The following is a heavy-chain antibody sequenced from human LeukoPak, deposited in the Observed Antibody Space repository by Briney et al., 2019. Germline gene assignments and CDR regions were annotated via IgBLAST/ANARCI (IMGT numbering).Heavy chain of an antibody. J-gene: IGHJ3*02. V-gene: IGHV4-38-2*01. Sequence: SETLSLTCAVSGYSISSGYYWGWIRQPPGKGLEWIGSIYHSGSTYYNPSLKSRVTISVDTSKNQFSLKPSSVTAADTAVYYCASPANAFDIWGQGTMVTVSS. CDR2: IYHSGST. CDR1: GYSISSGYY. CDR3: ASPANAFDI.